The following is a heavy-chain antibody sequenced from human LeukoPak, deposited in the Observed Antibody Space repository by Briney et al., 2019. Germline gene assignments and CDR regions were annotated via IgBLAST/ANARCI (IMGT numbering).Heavy chain of an antibody. V-gene: IGHV3-48*04. CDR2: ISSSGSTI. J-gene: IGHJ6*04. Sequence: GGSLRLSCAASEFTFSNYNMNWVRRAAGKGVEWVSYISSSGSTIYYADSVKGRFTISRDNAKNSLYLQMNSLRAEDTAVYYCAELGITMIGGVWGKGTTVTISS. CDR1: EFTFSNYN. D-gene: IGHD3-10*02. CDR3: AELGITMIGGV.